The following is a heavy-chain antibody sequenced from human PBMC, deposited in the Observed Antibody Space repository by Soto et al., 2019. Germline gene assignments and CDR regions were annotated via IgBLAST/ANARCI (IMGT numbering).Heavy chain of an antibody. Sequence: QVQLQESGPGLVKPSETLSLTCIVSGGSVSSGTYYWTWIRQPPGKGLEWIGYISYSGSTNYNPSLNCRLPIPADTSKNQFPRSRNPVTAADTAVYYWATRNSGGNWLDPWGQGPLVTVSS. J-gene: IGHJ5*02. CDR3: ATRNSGGNWLDP. CDR2: ISYSGST. CDR1: GGSVSSGTYY. D-gene: IGHD2-21*01. V-gene: IGHV4-61*01.